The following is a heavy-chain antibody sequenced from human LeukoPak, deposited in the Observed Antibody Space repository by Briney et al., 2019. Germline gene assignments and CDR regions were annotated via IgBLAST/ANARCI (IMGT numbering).Heavy chain of an antibody. CDR3: AGGGTWLFDS. CDR2: ITTYNGDT. V-gene: IGHV1-18*01. D-gene: IGHD3-9*01. J-gene: IGHJ4*02. Sequence: GASVKVSCKAFDYTFSSYGISWVRQAPGHGLEWMGRITTYNGDTKYAQNVQGRVTMTTDTSTSTVYMELRSLRFDDTAVYYCAGGGTWLFDSWGQGTLVT. CDR1: DYTFSSYG.